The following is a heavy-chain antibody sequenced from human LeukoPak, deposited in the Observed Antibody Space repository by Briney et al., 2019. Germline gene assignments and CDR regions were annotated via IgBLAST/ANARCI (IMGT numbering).Heavy chain of an antibody. CDR2: INQSGST. CDR3: ASVYDSSGYYPF. V-gene: IGHV4-34*01. Sequence: SETLSLTCAVYGGSSSGYYWSWIRQPPGKGLEWIGEINQSGSTNYNPSLKSRVTISVDTSKNQFSLKLSSVTAADTAVYYCASVYDSSGYYPFWGQGTLVTVSS. CDR1: GGSSSGYY. J-gene: IGHJ4*02. D-gene: IGHD3-22*01.